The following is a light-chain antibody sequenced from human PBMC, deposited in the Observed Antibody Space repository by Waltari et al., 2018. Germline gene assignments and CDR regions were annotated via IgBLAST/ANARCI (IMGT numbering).Light chain of an antibody. V-gene: IGLV2-23*02. CDR2: EVT. Sequence: QSGLTQPASVSGSPGQSITISCTGTSSDVGNYNLVSWYQQYPGKAPQLMVYEVTKRASGGSDRFSGSKSGNTASLTIHGLQSEDEADYYCCSYVGLGIYVFGSGTKVTVL. CDR3: CSYVGLGIYV. CDR1: SSDVGNYNL. J-gene: IGLJ1*01.